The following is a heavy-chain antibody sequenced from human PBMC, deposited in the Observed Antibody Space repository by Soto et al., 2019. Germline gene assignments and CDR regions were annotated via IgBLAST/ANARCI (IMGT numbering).Heavy chain of an antibody. D-gene: IGHD6-13*01. CDR3: ASGGSSLNFDS. CDR1: GFTFRSYW. J-gene: IGHJ4*02. Sequence: SGGSLRLSCAASGFTFRSYWVQWVRQAPGKGLVWVSWINSDGSSTSYADSVKGRFTISRDNAKNTLYLQMNSLRAEDTAVYYCASGGSSLNFDSWGQGTLVTVSS. V-gene: IGHV3-74*01. CDR2: INSDGSST.